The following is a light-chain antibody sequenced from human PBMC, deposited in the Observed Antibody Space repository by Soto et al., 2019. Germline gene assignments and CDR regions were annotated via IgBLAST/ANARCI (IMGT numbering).Light chain of an antibody. CDR3: QQYNSYSWT. CDR2: DAS. CDR1: QSINSW. V-gene: IGKV1-5*01. J-gene: IGKJ1*01. Sequence: DIQMTQSPSTLSASVGDRVTITCRASQSINSWLAWYQQKPGKAPKLLIYDASSLESGVPSRFSGSGSGTEFTLTISSLQPDDFVTYYCQQYNSYSWTFGQGTKVEIK.